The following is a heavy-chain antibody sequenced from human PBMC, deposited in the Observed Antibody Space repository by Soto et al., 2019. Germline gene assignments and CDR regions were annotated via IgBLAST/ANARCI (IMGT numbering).Heavy chain of an antibody. CDR2: IYCSGST. CDR3: ARERRESTQYRSGGSCFSYYYYMDV. Sequence: SDTLALTFAVSGYSISSSNWWGWIRQPPGKGLEWIGYIYCSGSTYYNPSLKSRVTMSVDTSKNQFSLKLSSVTAVDTAVYYCARERRESTQYRSGGSCFSYYYYMDVWGKGTTVTVSS. D-gene: IGHD2-15*01. CDR1: GYSISSSNW. J-gene: IGHJ6*03. V-gene: IGHV4-28*03.